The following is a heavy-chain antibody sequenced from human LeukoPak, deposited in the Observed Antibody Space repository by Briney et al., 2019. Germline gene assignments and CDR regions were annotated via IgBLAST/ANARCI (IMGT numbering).Heavy chain of an antibody. D-gene: IGHD6-19*01. Sequence: ASVNVSCKASGYTFTSYAMHWVRQAPGQRLEWMGWINAGNGNTKYSQKFQGRVTVTRDTSASTAYVELSSLRSEDTAVYYCARAYSSGWRFDYWGQGTLVTVSS. V-gene: IGHV1-3*01. CDR3: ARAYSSGWRFDY. J-gene: IGHJ4*02. CDR1: GYTFTSYA. CDR2: INAGNGNT.